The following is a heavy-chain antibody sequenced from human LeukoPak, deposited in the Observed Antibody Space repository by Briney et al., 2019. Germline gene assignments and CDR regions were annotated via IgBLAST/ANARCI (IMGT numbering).Heavy chain of an antibody. CDR2: ISYDESNK. J-gene: IGHJ4*02. V-gene: IGHV3-30*18. CDR3: AKDSSSGWYVPHY. Sequence: GGSLRLSCAASGFTFSSYGMHWVRQAPGKGLEWVAVISYDESNKYYADSVKGRFTLSRDNSKNTLYLQMNNLRAEDTAMYYCAKDSSSGWYVPHYWGQGTLVTVSS. D-gene: IGHD6-19*01. CDR1: GFTFSSYG.